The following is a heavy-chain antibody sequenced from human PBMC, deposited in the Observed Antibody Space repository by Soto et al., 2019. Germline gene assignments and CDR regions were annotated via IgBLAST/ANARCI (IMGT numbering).Heavy chain of an antibody. J-gene: IGHJ4*02. V-gene: IGHV3-21*06. D-gene: IGHD3-3*01. CDR2: ISSTTNSI. Sequence: VGALRLSCAASGFTLTRYSMNCVRQSPGKGLEWVSSISSTTNSIYYGDARKGRFTIFRDNAKNSLYLEMNSLRAEDTAVYYFVRESEDIHSNLDKLGQGTLASV. CDR1: GFTLTRYS. CDR3: VRESEDIHSNLDK.